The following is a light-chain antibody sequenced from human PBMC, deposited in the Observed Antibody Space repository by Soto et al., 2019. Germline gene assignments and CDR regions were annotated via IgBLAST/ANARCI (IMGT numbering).Light chain of an antibody. CDR3: QQYDTFPRT. V-gene: IGKV1-9*01. CDR2: DAS. Sequence: DIQLTQSPSFLSASVGDRVTITCRASQGISTFLAWYQQKPGKAPQRLIYDASTLETGVPSRFSGSGSGTEFTLTISSLQPDDFATFYCQQYDTFPRTFGQGTKVDIK. J-gene: IGKJ1*01. CDR1: QGISTF.